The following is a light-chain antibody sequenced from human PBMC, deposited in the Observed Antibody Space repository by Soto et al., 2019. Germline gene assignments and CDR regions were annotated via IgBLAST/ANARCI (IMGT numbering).Light chain of an antibody. CDR1: QSISTY. Sequence: DIQMTQSPSSLSASVGDRVTITCRASQSISTYLNWYQQKPGRAPKLLISGTSSLDSGVPSRFSGSGSGTDFTLTISSLQPEDFATYHCQQRYSIPLTFGGGTKVEIK. J-gene: IGKJ4*01. V-gene: IGKV1-39*01. CDR3: QQRYSIPLT. CDR2: GTS.